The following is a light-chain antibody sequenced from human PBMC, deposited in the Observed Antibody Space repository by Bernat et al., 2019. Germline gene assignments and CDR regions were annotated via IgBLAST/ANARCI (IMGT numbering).Light chain of an antibody. CDR2: IAS. CDR3: QQYNSDSPT. V-gene: IGKV1-5*03. J-gene: IGKJ1*01. Sequence: DIQMTQSPSTLSASVGDRVTITCRASQSISNWLAWYQQKSGKAPKVLIYIASTLKSGVPSRFSGSGSGTEFTLTISVLQPDDFATYYCQQYNSDSPTFGQGTKVEIK. CDR1: QSISNW.